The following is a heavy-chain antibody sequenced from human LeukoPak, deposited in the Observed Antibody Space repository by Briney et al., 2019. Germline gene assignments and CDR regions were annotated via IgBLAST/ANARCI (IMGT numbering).Heavy chain of an antibody. CDR1: GDSISSSSYY. CDR3: ARHSSKDPNYYYYYMDV. CDR2: IYCSGST. V-gene: IGHV4-39*01. J-gene: IGHJ6*03. Sequence: PSETLSLTCSVSGDSISSSSYYWVWIRQPPGKGLEWIGSIYCSGSTYYNPSLKSRVTIAVDTSKNQFSLKLSSVTAADTAVYYCARHSSKDPNYYYYYMDVWGKGTTVTIFS.